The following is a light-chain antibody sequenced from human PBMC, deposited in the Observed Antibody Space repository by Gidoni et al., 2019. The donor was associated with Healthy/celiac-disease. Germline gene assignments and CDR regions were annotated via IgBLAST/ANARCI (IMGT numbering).Light chain of an antibody. V-gene: IGKV3-11*01. CDR1: QRVSSY. J-gene: IGKJ5*01. CDR2: DAS. Sequence: EIVLTQSPATLSLSPGERATLSCRASQRVSSYLAWYQQNPGQAPRLLIYDASNRATGIPARFSGSGSGTDFTLTISSLEPEDFAVYYCQQRSNWQTTFGQGTRLEIK. CDR3: QQRSNWQTT.